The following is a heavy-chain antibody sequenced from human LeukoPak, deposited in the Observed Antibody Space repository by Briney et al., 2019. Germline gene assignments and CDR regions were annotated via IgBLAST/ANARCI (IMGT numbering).Heavy chain of an antibody. J-gene: IGHJ4*02. D-gene: IGHD3-22*01. Sequence: SETLSLTCTVSGGSISSYYWSWIRQPAGKGLEWIGRIYASGSTNYNPSLKSRVTMSVDTSKNQFSLKLSSVTAADTAVYYCARDLLDYYDSSGMIGLDYWGQGTLVTVSS. CDR3: ARDLLDYYDSSGMIGLDY. CDR1: GGSISSYY. V-gene: IGHV4-4*07. CDR2: IYASGST.